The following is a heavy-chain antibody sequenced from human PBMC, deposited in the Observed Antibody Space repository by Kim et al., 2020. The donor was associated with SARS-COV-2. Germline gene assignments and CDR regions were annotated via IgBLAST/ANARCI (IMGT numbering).Heavy chain of an antibody. V-gene: IGHV1-69*13. CDR1: GGTFSSYA. D-gene: IGHD5-12*01. CDR3: ASILQVARYAAFDI. Sequence: SVKVSCKASGGTFSSYAISWVRQAPGQGLEWMGGIIPIFGTANYAQKFQGRVTITADESTSTAYMELSSLRSEDTAVYYCASILQVARYAAFDIWGQGTMVTVSS. J-gene: IGHJ3*02. CDR2: IIPIFGTA.